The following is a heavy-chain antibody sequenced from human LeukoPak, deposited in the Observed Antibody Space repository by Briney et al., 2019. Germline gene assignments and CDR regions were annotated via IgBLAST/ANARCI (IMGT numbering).Heavy chain of an antibody. D-gene: IGHD2-2*01. CDR1: GFTFNSFG. Sequence: PGGSLRLSCAASGFTFNSFGMSWVRQAPGKGLEWLSYISSSSSTIYYADSVRGRFTISRDNSKNTLYLQMNSLRAEDTAVYYCAREMRTNGGYFDYWGQGTLVTVSS. CDR3: AREMRTNGGYFDY. V-gene: IGHV3-48*01. CDR2: ISSSSSTI. J-gene: IGHJ4*02.